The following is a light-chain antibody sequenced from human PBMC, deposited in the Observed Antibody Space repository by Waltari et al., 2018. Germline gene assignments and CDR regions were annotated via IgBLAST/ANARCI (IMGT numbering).Light chain of an antibody. J-gene: IGLJ2*01. CDR1: SSNIGSNY. CDR3: AAWDDSLSGGV. CDR2: RNN. Sequence: QSVLTQPPSASGTPGQRVTISCSGSSSNIGSNYVYWYQQFPGAAPKLLIYRNNRRPSGVPDRFSGSNSGTSASLAISGLRSEDEADYYCAAWDDSLSGGVFGGGTKLTVL. V-gene: IGLV1-47*01.